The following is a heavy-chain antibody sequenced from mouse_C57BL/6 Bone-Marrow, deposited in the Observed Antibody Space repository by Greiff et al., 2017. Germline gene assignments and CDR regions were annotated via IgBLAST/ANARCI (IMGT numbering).Heavy chain of an antibody. V-gene: IGHV1-81*01. CDR3: ARGGIYYDYDAWFAY. CDR2: IYPRSGNT. D-gene: IGHD2-4*01. CDR1: GYTFTSYG. J-gene: IGHJ3*01. Sequence: VQLQQSGAELARPGASVKLSCKASGYTFTSYGISWVKQRTGQGLEWIGEIYPRSGNTYYNEKFKGKATLTADKSSSTAYMELRSLTSEVSAVYFCARGGIYYDYDAWFAYWGQGTLVTVSA.